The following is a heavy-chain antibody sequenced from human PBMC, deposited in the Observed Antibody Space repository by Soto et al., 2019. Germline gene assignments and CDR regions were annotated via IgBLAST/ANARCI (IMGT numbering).Heavy chain of an antibody. V-gene: IGHV1-2*04. D-gene: IGHD5-18*01. CDR1: GYTFTGYY. Sequence: GASVKVSCKASGYTFTGYYMHWVRQAPGQGLEWMGWINPNSGGTNYAQKFQGWVTMTRDTSISTAYMELSRLRSDDTAVYYCARERYSYGYHYYGMDVWGQVTTVTVSS. CDR2: INPNSGGT. CDR3: ARERYSYGYHYYGMDV. J-gene: IGHJ6*02.